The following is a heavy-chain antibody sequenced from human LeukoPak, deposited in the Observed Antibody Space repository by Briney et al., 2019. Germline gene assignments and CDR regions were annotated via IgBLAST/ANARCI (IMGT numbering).Heavy chain of an antibody. CDR1: GYTFTSYD. V-gene: IGHV1-8*01. Sequence: ASVKVSCKASGYTFTSYDINWVRQATGQGLEWMGWMNPNSGNTGYAQKFQGRVTMTRNTSISTAYMELSSLRSEDTAVYYCARGSWGMVRGVRRINPKNYYFDYWGQGTLVTVSS. D-gene: IGHD3-10*01. J-gene: IGHJ4*02. CDR3: ARGSWGMVRGVRRINPKNYYFDY. CDR2: MNPNSGNT.